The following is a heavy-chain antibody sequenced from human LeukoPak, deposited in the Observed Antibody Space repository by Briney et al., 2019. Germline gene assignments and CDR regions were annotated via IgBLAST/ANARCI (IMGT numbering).Heavy chain of an antibody. CDR3: AREFGHNRWYFDY. D-gene: IGHD5-24*01. V-gene: IGHV3-30*02. Sequence: PGGSLRLSCAASGFTFSSYGMHWVRQAPGKGLEWVAFIRYDGSNKYYADSVKGRFTISRDNSLNTLHLQMNSLRTGDTAVYYCAREFGHNRWYFDYWGQGTLVTVSS. CDR2: IRYDGSNK. J-gene: IGHJ4*02. CDR1: GFTFSSYG.